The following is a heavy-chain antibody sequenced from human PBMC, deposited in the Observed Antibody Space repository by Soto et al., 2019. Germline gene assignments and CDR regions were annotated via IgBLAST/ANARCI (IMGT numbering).Heavy chain of an antibody. Sequence: GASVKVSFKASGYTFTSYAMHWLRQAPGQRLEWMGWINAGNGNTKYSQKFQGRVTITRDTSASTAYMELSSLRSEDTAVYYCAELSSSSSYYGMDVWGQGTTVTVSS. CDR3: AELSSSSSYYGMDV. D-gene: IGHD6-6*01. CDR1: GYTFTSYA. V-gene: IGHV1-3*01. CDR2: INAGNGNT. J-gene: IGHJ6*02.